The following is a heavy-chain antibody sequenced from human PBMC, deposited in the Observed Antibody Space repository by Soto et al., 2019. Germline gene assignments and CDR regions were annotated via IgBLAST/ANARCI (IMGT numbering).Heavy chain of an antibody. CDR1: GGTFSSSG. D-gene: IGHD3-16*02. CDR2: IVPSLDTT. V-gene: IGHV1-69*11. Sequence: QVHLVQSGTEVKKPGSSVKVSCKASGGTFSSSGFSWVRQAPGQGLEWMGMIVPSLDTTNYAQKFQARVTITAAEVTSTAYMELRSLRSEDTAVYDCARWPQPRYTADPCAVDVWGQGTMVIVSS. CDR3: ARWPQPRYTADPCAVDV. J-gene: IGHJ6*02.